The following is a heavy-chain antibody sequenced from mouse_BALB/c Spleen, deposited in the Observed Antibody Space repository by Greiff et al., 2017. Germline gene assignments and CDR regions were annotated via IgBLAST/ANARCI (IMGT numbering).Heavy chain of an antibody. CDR1: GFTFSSFG. CDR2: ISSGSSTI. J-gene: IGHJ2*01. Sequence: EVKLVESGGGLVQPGGSRKLSCAASGFTFSSFGMHWVRQAPEKGLEWVAYISSGSSTIYYADTVKGRFTISRDNPKNTLFLQMTSLRSEDTAMYYCARSLNWVDYWGQGTTLTVSS. V-gene: IGHV5-17*02. D-gene: IGHD4-1*01. CDR3: ARSLNWVDY.